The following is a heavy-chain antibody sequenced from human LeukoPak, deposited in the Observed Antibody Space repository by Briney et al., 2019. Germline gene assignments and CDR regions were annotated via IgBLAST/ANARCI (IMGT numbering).Heavy chain of an antibody. CDR3: ARQNGYSYGSDAFDI. D-gene: IGHD5-18*01. V-gene: IGHV4-34*01. CDR2: INHSGST. CDR1: GGFFSGYY. J-gene: IGHJ3*02. Sequence: SETLSLTCVVYGGFFSGYYWSWLRQPPGKGLEWIGEINHSGSTNYNPSRKSRVTISVDTSKNQFSLKLSSVTAADTAVYYCARQNGYSYGSDAFDIWGKGTMVTVSS.